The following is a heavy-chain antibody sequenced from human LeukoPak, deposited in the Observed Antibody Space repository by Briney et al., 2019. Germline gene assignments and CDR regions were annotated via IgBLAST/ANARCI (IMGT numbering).Heavy chain of an antibody. J-gene: IGHJ4*02. V-gene: IGHV4-34*01. D-gene: IGHD2-2*01. Sequence: PSETLSLTCAVYGGSFSGYYWSWIRQPPGKGLEWIGEINHSGSTNYNPSLKSRVTISVDTSKNQFSLKLSSVTAADTAVYYCARGLVTSHCRDYWGQGTLVTVSS. CDR2: INHSGST. CDR3: ARGLVTSHCRDY. CDR1: GGSFSGYY.